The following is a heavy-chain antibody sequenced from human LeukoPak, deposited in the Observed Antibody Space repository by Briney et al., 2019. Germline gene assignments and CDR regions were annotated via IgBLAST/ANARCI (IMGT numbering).Heavy chain of an antibody. V-gene: IGHV3-7*01. J-gene: IGHJ4*02. Sequence: PGGSLRLSCAASGFTFSNHWMTWVRQAPGKRLEWVANINQKGSEIYYVDSVRGRFTISRDNAKNSLYLQMNRLRAEDTAVYYCARRYMATSAEDFDYWGQGTLVTVSS. D-gene: IGHD3-16*02. CDR3: ARRYMATSAEDFDY. CDR1: GFTFSNHW. CDR2: INQKGSEI.